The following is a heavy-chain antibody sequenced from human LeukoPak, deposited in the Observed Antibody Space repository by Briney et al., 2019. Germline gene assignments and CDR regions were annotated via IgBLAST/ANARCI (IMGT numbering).Heavy chain of an antibody. D-gene: IGHD3-16*01. CDR2: INHNGNVD. Sequence: PGGSLGLTCAASVFTLSSYWMNWARQARGKGLEWVASINHNGNVDYYVDSVKGRFTISRDNAKNSLYLQMSNLRAEDTAVYFCARGGGLDVWGQGATVTVSS. V-gene: IGHV3-7*03. CDR3: ARGGGLDV. CDR1: VFTLSSYW. J-gene: IGHJ6*02.